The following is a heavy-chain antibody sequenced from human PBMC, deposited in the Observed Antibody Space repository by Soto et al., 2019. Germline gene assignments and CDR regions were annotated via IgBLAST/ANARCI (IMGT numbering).Heavy chain of an antibody. Sequence: PSETLSLTCAVSGYSISSGYYWGWIRQPPGKGLEWIGSIYHSGSTYYNPSLKSRVTISVDTSKNQFSLKLSSVTAADTAVYYCARVPRYDFWSGPLDYYGMGVWGQGTTVTVSS. CDR1: GYSISSGYY. CDR2: IYHSGST. V-gene: IGHV4-38-2*01. J-gene: IGHJ6*02. CDR3: ARVPRYDFWSGPLDYYGMGV. D-gene: IGHD3-3*01.